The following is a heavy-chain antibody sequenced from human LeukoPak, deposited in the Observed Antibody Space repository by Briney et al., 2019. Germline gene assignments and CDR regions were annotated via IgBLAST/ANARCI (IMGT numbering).Heavy chain of an antibody. CDR1: GYTLTELS. Sequence: ASVKVSCKVSGYTLTELSMHWVRQAPGKGLEWMGGFDPEDGETIYAQKFQGRVTMTEDTSTDTAYMELSSLRSEDTAVYYCAVAGNYYYYYYMDVWGKGTTVTVSS. D-gene: IGHD6-19*01. J-gene: IGHJ6*03. CDR2: FDPEDGET. CDR3: AVAGNYYYYYYMDV. V-gene: IGHV1-24*01.